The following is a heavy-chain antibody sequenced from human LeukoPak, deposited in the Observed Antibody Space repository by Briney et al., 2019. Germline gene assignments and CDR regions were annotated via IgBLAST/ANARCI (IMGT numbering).Heavy chain of an antibody. CDR1: GGSISSYY. J-gene: IGHJ6*03. D-gene: IGHD3-10*01. CDR2: LYTSGST. Sequence: PSETLSLTCTVSGGSISSYYWSWIRQPAGKGLEWMGRLYTSGSTNYNPSLKSRVTMSVDTSKNQFSLKLSSVTAADTAVYYCARDAYYYGSGSYDPNYYYYMDVWGKGTTVTVSS. V-gene: IGHV4-4*07. CDR3: ARDAYYYGSGSYDPNYYYYMDV.